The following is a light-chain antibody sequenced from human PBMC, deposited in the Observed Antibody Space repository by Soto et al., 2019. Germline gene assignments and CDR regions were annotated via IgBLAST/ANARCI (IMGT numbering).Light chain of an antibody. V-gene: IGKV1-5*03. Sequence: IQMTQSPSTLSASVGDRVIITCRASQSINNWLAWYQQKPGKPPKLLIYKASSLESGVPSRFNGRGSGTEFTLTISSLQPDDFANYYCRQHNSYPLTFGGGTKVEIK. J-gene: IGKJ4*01. CDR3: RQHNSYPLT. CDR1: QSINNW. CDR2: KAS.